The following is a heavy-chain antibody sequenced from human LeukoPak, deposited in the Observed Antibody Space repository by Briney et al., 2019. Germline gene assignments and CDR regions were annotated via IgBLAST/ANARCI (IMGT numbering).Heavy chain of an antibody. CDR2: ISISSSYI. V-gene: IGHV3-21*01. CDR3: ARAPHRYCSGGNCIYFDY. D-gene: IGHD2-15*01. J-gene: IGHJ4*02. CDR1: GFTFSSYG. Sequence: GPSPRLSCAASGFTFSSYGMSWVREAPGKGLEWVSSISISSSYIYYTGSVKGRFTLSRDNAKKSLYLQMNSLRAEDTAVYYCARAPHRYCSGGNCIYFDYWGQGTLVTVSS.